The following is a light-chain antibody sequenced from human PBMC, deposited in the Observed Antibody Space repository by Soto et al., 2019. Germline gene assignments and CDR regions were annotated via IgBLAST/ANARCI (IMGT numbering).Light chain of an antibody. J-gene: IGLJ1*01. Sequence: QSVLTQPPSASGTPGQRVTISCSGSSSNIGSNTVNWYQQLPGTAPKLLIYSYNQRPSGVPDRFSGSKSGTSASLAISGLQSEDEADYSCAAWDDSPNGYVFGTGTKLTVL. CDR3: AAWDDSPNGYV. CDR2: SYN. CDR1: SSNIGSNT. V-gene: IGLV1-44*01.